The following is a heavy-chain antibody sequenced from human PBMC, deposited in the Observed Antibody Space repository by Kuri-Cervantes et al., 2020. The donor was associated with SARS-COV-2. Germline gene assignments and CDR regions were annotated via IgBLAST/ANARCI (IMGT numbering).Heavy chain of an antibody. CDR1: GFTFSTYN. CDR2: ISSSSSTI. D-gene: IGHD5-18*01. CDR3: ARDRDITMPPDAFDI. J-gene: IGHJ3*02. V-gene: IGHV3-48*01. Sequence: GGSLRLSCAASGFTFSTYNMNWVRQAPGKGLEWVSYISSSSSTIYYAESVRGRFTISRDNVKNSLYLQMNSLRAEDTAVYYCARDRDITMPPDAFDIWGHGPMVTVSS.